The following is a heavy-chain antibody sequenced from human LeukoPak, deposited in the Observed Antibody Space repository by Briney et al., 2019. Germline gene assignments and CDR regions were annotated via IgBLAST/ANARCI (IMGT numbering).Heavy chain of an antibody. D-gene: IGHD1-26*01. CDR1: GFTFSSYG. CDR3: TTGGIVGATSGMDV. J-gene: IGHJ6*02. Sequence: PGRSLRLSCAASGFTFSSYGMHWVRQAPGKGPEWVGRFKSKTDGGTTDYAAPVKGRFTISRDDSKNTLYLQMNSLKTEDTAVYYCTTGGIVGATSGMDVWGQGTTVTVSS. V-gene: IGHV3-15*01. CDR2: FKSKTDGGTT.